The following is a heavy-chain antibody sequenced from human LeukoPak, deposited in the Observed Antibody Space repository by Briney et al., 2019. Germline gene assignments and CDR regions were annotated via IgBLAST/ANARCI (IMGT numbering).Heavy chain of an antibody. CDR3: ARSIAAAGWFDP. J-gene: IGHJ5*02. Sequence: SETLSLTCTVSGGSISSYYWSWIRQPPGKGLEWIGYIYYSGSTNYNPSLKSRVTISVDTSKNQFSLKLSSVTAADTAVYYCARSIAAAGWFDPWGQGTLVTVSS. D-gene: IGHD6-13*01. CDR1: GGSISSYY. V-gene: IGHV4-59*08. CDR2: IYYSGST.